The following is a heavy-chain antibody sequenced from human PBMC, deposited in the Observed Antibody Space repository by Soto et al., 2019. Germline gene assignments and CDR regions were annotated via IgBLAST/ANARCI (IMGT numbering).Heavy chain of an antibody. J-gene: IGHJ5*02. CDR2: IYYSGST. CDR3: ARHWRFGDNNWFDP. V-gene: IGHV4-59*08. Sequence: SETLSLTCTVSGGSISSYYWSWIRQPPGKGLEWIGYIYYSGSTNYNPSLKSRVTISVDTSKNQFSLKLSSVTAADTAVYYCARHWRFGDNNWFDPWGQGTLVTVSS. CDR1: GGSISSYY. D-gene: IGHD3-10*01.